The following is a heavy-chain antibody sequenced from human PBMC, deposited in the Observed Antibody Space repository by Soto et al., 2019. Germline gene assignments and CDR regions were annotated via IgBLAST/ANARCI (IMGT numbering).Heavy chain of an antibody. CDR3: AKVRERGNTVMSYFDY. CDR2: ISYDGSNK. D-gene: IGHD5-18*01. V-gene: IGHV3-30*18. Sequence: TGGSLRLSCAASGFYGMHWVRQAPGKGLEWVAVISYDGSNKYYADSVKGRFTISRDNSKNTLYLQMNSLRAEDTAVYYCAKVRERGNTVMSYFDYWGQGTLVTVSS. J-gene: IGHJ4*02. CDR1: GFYG.